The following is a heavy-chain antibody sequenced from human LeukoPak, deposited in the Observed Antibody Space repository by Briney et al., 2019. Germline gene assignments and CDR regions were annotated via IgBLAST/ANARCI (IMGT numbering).Heavy chain of an antibody. CDR3: ARVRGGRSWYYYGMDV. V-gene: IGHV3-30-3*01. J-gene: IGHJ6*02. CDR1: GSTFSNFA. D-gene: IGHD3-16*01. CDR2: ISYDGDNE. Sequence: GGSLRLSCAASGSTFSNFAMHWVRQAPGEGLEWVAVISYDGDNEYYADSVKGQFTISRDNSKDRLYLQMNSLRPEDTAMYYCARVRGGRSWYYYGMDVWGRGTTVTVSS.